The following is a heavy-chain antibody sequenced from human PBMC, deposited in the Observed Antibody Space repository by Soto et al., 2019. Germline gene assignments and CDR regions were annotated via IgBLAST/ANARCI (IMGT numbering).Heavy chain of an antibody. CDR3: AREGGTVTTFDY. D-gene: IGHD4-17*01. J-gene: IGHJ4*02. CDR2: IYPCDSDT. CDR1: GYSFTSYW. V-gene: IGHV5-51*01. Sequence: EFLTISFQGSGYSFTSYWIGWVRQMPGKGLEWMGIIYPCDSDTRYSPSFQGQVTISADKSISTAYLQWSSLKASDTAMYYCAREGGTVTTFDYWGQGTLVTVSS.